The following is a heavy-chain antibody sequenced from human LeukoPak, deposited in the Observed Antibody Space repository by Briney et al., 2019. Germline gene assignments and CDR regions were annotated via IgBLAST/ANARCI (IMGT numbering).Heavy chain of an antibody. J-gene: IGHJ5*02. CDR2: ISYDGSNK. V-gene: IGHV3-30-3*01. CDR1: GFTFSSYA. Sequence: GRSLRLSCAASGFTFSSYAMHWVRQAPGKGLEWVAVISYDGSNKYYADSVKGRFTISRDNSKNTLYLQMNSLRAEDTAVYYSARARHYSSSSTNWFDPWGQGTLVTVSS. D-gene: IGHD6-6*01. CDR3: ARARHYSSSSTNWFDP.